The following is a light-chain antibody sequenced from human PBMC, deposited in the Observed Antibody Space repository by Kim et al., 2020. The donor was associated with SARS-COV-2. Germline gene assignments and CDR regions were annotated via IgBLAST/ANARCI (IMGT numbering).Light chain of an antibody. J-gene: IGLJ3*02. V-gene: IGLV7-43*01. Sequence: PGGTCIPPCASSTGAVTSGYYPNWFQQKPGQAPRALIYSTSNKPSWTPARFSGSLLGGKAALTLSGVQPEDEAEYYCLLYYGGARVFGGGTQLTVL. CDR3: LLYYGGARV. CDR1: TGAVTSGYY. CDR2: STS.